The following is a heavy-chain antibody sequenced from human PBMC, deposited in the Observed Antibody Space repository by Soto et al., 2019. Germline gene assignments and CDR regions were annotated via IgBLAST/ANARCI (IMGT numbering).Heavy chain of an antibody. CDR1: GYSFNNYW. J-gene: IGHJ6*02. D-gene: IGHD3-22*01. Sequence: GESLKISCKGSGYSFNNYWIAWVRQMPGKGLEWMGIIYPGDSDTRYSPSFQGQVRISADKSISTAYLQRSSLKASDTAMYYCARKQGYDSSGYGQYDMDVWGPGTTVTVSS. V-gene: IGHV5-51*01. CDR2: IYPGDSDT. CDR3: ARKQGYDSSGYGQYDMDV.